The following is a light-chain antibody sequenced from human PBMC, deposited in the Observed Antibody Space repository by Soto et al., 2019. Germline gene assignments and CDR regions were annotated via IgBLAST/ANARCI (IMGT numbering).Light chain of an antibody. V-gene: IGKV1-5*01. CDR2: DAS. Sequence: DIQMTQSPSTLSASVGDRVTITCRASQTVSFRLAWYQQKPGKAPKLLISDASRLESGVPSRFSGSGFGTEFTLTISSLQPDDFAIYYCQQYNSFWTFGQGTRLEIK. CDR3: QQYNSFWT. J-gene: IGKJ5*01. CDR1: QTVSFR.